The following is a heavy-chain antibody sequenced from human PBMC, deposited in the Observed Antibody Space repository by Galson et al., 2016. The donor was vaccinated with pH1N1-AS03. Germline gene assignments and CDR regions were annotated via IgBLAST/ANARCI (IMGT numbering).Heavy chain of an antibody. V-gene: IGHV3-11*04. CDR2: ISSSSSPI. D-gene: IGHD3-10*02. J-gene: IGHJ4*02. CDR3: ARVSGGSRLLIFDF. CDR1: GFTFSDYD. Sequence: SLRLSCAASGFTFSDYDMSWIRRAPGKGLEWVSSISSSSSPIYYADSVKGRFTTSRDHAKNSVYLQMNSLRAEDTAVYYCARVSGGSRLLIFDFWGQGTLVTVSS.